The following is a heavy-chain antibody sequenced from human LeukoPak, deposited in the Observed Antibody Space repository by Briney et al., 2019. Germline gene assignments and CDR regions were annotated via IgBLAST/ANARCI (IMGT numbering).Heavy chain of an antibody. CDR3: ARHGDGYRTAGGEYYYYMDV. CDR2: IYPGDSDT. J-gene: IGHJ6*03. V-gene: IGHV5-51*01. Sequence: GESLKISCKGSGYSFTSYWIGWVRQMPGKGLEWMGIIYPGDSDTRYSPSFQGQVTISADKSISTAYLQWSSLKASDTAMYYCARHGDGYRTAGGEYYYYMDVWGKGTTVTVSS. D-gene: IGHD5-24*01. CDR1: GYSFTSYW.